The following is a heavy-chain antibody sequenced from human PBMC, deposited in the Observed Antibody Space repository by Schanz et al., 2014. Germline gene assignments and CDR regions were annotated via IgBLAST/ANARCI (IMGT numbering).Heavy chain of an antibody. J-gene: IGHJ4*02. Sequence: QVHLVQSGAEVKRPGASVKVSCKASGYTFTTYAMSWVRQAPGQGLEWVGWISVYNHNKEYDQKFQGRVTMTTDTSTSTAYMALTNLRTDDTAVYYCARSAGRDFWSGYYTRFDYWGQGTLVTVSS. CDR1: GYTFTTYA. CDR3: ARSAGRDFWSGYYTRFDY. CDR2: ISVYNHNK. D-gene: IGHD3-3*01. V-gene: IGHV1-18*01.